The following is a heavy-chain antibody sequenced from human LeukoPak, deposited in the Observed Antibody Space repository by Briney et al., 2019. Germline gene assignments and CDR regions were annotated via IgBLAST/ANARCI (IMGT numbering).Heavy chain of an antibody. CDR1: GLHFSGTA. J-gene: IGHJ5*02. D-gene: IGHD6-19*01. V-gene: IGHV3-23*01. CDR3: AKDGAQYSSGPECDP. Sequence: GGSLRPSCAASGLHFSGTAMSWVRQAPGKGLEWVSAISHDGVNAYYADSVKGRFTISRDNSKKTVSLEMSSLTAADTGVYYCAKDGAQYSSGPECDPRGQGALVTVSP. CDR2: ISHDGVNA.